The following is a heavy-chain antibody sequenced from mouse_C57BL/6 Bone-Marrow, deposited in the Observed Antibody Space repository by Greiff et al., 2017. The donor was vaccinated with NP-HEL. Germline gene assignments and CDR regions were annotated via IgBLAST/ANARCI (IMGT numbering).Heavy chain of an antibody. CDR1: GFTFSDSG. CDR3: ARRNRYYFDY. Sequence: DVKLVESGGGLVKPGGSLKLSCAASGFTFSDSGMHWVRQAPEKGLEWVAYISSGSSTIYYADTVKGRFTISRDNAKNTLFLQMTSLRSEDTAMYYCARRNRYYFDYWGQGTTLTVSS. J-gene: IGHJ2*01. V-gene: IGHV5-17*01. CDR2: ISSGSSTI. D-gene: IGHD2-14*01.